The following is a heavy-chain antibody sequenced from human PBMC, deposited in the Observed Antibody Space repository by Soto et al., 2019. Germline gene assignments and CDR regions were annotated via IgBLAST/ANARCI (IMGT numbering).Heavy chain of an antibody. CDR3: ARRYGWNFDY. V-gene: IGHV4-59*01. J-gene: IGHJ4*02. CDR2: IYYSGST. CDR1: GGSISSYY. Sequence: PSETLSLTCTVSGGSISSYYWSWIRQPPGKGLEWIGYIYYSGSTNYNPSLKSRVTISVDTSKNQFSLKLSSVTAADTSVYYCARRYGWNFDYWGQGTLVTVSS. D-gene: IGHD3-10*01.